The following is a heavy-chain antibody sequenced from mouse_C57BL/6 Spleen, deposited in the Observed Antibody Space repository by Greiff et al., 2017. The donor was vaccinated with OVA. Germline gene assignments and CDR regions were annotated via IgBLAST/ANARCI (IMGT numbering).Heavy chain of an antibody. CDR3: ATDSSGYVPAY. Sequence: DVQLVESGGGLVQPGGSLKLSCAASGFTFSDYYMYWVRQTPEKRLEWVAYISNGGGSTYYPDTVKGRFTISSDNAKNTLYLQMSRLKSEDTAMYYCATDSSGYVPAYWGQGTLVTVSA. CDR2: ISNGGGST. V-gene: IGHV5-12*01. J-gene: IGHJ3*01. D-gene: IGHD3-2*02. CDR1: GFTFSDYY.